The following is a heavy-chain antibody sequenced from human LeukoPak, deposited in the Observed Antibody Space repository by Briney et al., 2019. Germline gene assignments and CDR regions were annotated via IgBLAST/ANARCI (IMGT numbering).Heavy chain of an antibody. CDR1: GGSISSSY. D-gene: IGHD3-10*01. J-gene: IGHJ4*02. CDR3: AASSHSGSYRAH. V-gene: IGHV4-59*12. Sequence: PSETLSLTCSLSGGSISSSYLSWIRQPPGKGLEWIGYSSYTADSNYNPSHKSRVTISIDTSKNQFSLRLTSVTAADTAVYYCAASSHSGSYRAHWGQGTLVTVSS. CDR2: SSYTADS.